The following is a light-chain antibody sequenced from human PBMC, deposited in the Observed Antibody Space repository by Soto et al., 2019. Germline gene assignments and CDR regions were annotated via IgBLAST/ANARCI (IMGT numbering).Light chain of an antibody. CDR3: QQYNNWPSAT. V-gene: IGKV3-15*01. CDR2: RAS. J-gene: IGKJ4*01. Sequence: IVMTQSPATLSVSPGERATLSCRASQSINSNLAWYQQKPGQAPRLLMFRASIRATGFPARFSGSGSGTEFNITISSLQSEDSAIYYCQQYNNWPSATLGGGTKVDIK. CDR1: QSINSN.